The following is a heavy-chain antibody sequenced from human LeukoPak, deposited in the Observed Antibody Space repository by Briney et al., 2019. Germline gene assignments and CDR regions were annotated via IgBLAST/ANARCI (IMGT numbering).Heavy chain of an antibody. CDR1: GFTFSSYS. J-gene: IGHJ4*02. CDR3: ARDKDRIAARPVFDY. V-gene: IGHV3-21*01. D-gene: IGHD6-6*01. CDR2: ISSSSSYI. Sequence: GGSLRLSCAASGFTFSSYSMNWVRQAPGKGLEWVSSISSSSSYIYYADSVKGRFTISRDNAKNSLYLQMNSLRAEDTAVYYCARDKDRIAARPVFDYWGQGTLVTVSS.